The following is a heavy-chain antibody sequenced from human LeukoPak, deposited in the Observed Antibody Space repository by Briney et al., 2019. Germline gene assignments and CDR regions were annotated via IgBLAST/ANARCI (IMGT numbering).Heavy chain of an antibody. CDR3: ARDQVWSGYYTSQGPFDY. V-gene: IGHV1-46*01. D-gene: IGHD3-3*01. J-gene: IGHJ4*02. CDR2: INPSGGST. CDR1: GYTSTSYY. Sequence: ASVKVSCKASGYTSTSYYMHWVRQAPGQGLEWMGIINPSGGSTSYAQKFQGRVTMTRDTSTSTVYMELSSLRSEDTAVYYCARDQVWSGYYTSQGPFDYWGQGTLVTVSS.